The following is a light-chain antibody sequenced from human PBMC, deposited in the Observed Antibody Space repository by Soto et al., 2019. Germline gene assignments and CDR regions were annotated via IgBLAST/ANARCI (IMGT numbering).Light chain of an antibody. Sequence: DIQMTQSPSTLSASVGDRVTITCRASQSISSWLAWYQQKPGKAPKLLIYKASNLEVGVPSRFSGSGSGTEFTLTISSLQSDDFATYYCQQYNSYSLTFGGGTKVEIK. V-gene: IGKV1-5*03. CDR2: KAS. CDR3: QQYNSYSLT. J-gene: IGKJ4*01. CDR1: QSISSW.